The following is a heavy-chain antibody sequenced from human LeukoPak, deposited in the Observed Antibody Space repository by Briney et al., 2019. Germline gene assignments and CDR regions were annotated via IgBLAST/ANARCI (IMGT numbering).Heavy chain of an antibody. CDR3: AKDQGVD. CDR2: ISGSGGST. V-gene: IGHV3-23*01. CDR1: GFIFSTYA. D-gene: IGHD3-3*01. J-gene: IGHJ4*02. Sequence: GGSLRLSCVASGFIFSTYAMTWVRQAPGKGLEWVSGISGSGGSTYYADSVRGRFTISRDNSKNTLYLQMNSLRAEDTAVYYCAKDQGVDWGQGTLVTVSS.